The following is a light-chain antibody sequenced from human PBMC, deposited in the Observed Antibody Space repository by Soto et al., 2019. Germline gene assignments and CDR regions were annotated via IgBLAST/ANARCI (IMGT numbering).Light chain of an antibody. CDR1: QSVDVW. CDR3: QHYSASSPWT. Sequence: DIQMTQTPSTLSASVGDRVTITCRASQSVDVWLAWFQQKPGKAPKVLIHKASSLDSGVPSRFSVSGSGTEVTLTINNLQHDHFATSYCQHYSASSPWTFGQGTMGEIK. CDR2: KAS. V-gene: IGKV1-5*03. J-gene: IGKJ1*01.